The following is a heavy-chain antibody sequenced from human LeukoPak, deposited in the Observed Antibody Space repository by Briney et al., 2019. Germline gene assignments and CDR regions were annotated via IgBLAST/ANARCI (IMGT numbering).Heavy chain of an antibody. CDR3: AKDMITMIVVGAFDI. J-gene: IGHJ3*02. CDR2: ISGSGGST. CDR1: GFTFSIYA. V-gene: IGHV3-23*01. D-gene: IGHD3-22*01. Sequence: PGGSLRLSCAASGFTFSIYAMSWVRQAPGKGLEWVSAISGSGGSTHYADSVKGRFTISRDNSKNTLYLQMNSLRAEDTAVYYCAKDMITMIVVGAFDIWGQGTMVTVSS.